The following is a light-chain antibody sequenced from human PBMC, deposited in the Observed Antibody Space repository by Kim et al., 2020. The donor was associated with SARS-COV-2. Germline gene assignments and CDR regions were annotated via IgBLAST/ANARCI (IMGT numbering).Light chain of an antibody. J-gene: IGKJ1*01. CDR2: SVY. CDR3: QQTYSTPWT. Sequence: ASVGDRLSITCRASQTVNNYLNWYQQRPGQVPKLLIYSVYILHSEVPSRFSGSGSGTDFTLTISSLQPEDFAIYFCQQTYSTPWTFGQGTKVEIK. V-gene: IGKV1-39*01. CDR1: QTVNNY.